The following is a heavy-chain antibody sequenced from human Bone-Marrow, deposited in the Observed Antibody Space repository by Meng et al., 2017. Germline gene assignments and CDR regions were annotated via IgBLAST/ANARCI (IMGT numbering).Heavy chain of an antibody. CDR2: INHSGST. D-gene: IGHD6-13*01. V-gene: IGHV4-34*01. CDR3: ARGRIAAAAALAY. J-gene: IGHJ4*02. CDR1: GGSFSAYY. Sequence: GPLQQCGAGLLKPSESLSLSCAFVGGSFSAYYWSWIRQPPGKGLEWIGEINHSGSTNYTPSLKSRVTISVDTSKNQLSLKLSSVTAADTAVYYCARGRIAAAAALAYWGQGTLVTVSS.